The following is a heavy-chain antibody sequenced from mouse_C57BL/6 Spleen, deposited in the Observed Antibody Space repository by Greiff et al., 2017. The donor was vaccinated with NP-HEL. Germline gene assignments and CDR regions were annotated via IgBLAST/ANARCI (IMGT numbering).Heavy chain of an antibody. V-gene: IGHV1-61*01. CDR3: ARRSYGSIYAMDY. J-gene: IGHJ4*01. CDR1: GYTFTGYW. Sequence: QVQLQQPGAELVRPGSSVKLSCKASGYTFTGYWMDWVKQRPGQGLEWIGNIYPSDSETHYNQKFKDKATLTVDKSSSTAYMQLSSLTSEDSAVYYCARRSYGSIYAMDYWGQGTSVTVSS. CDR2: IYPSDSET. D-gene: IGHD1-1*01.